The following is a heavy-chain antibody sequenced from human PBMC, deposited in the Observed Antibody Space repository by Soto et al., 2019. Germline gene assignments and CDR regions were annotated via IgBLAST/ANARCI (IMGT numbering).Heavy chain of an antibody. CDR2: IWYDGSNK. D-gene: IGHD3-16*01. V-gene: IGHV3-33*01. Sequence: GGSLRLSCAASGFTFSSYGMHWVRQAPGKGLEWVAVIWYDGSNKYYADSVKGRFTISRDNSKNTLYLQMNSLRAEDTAVYYCAGDLTARKEHGMDVWGQGTTVTVSS. CDR3: AGDLTARKEHGMDV. CDR1: GFTFSSYG. J-gene: IGHJ6*02.